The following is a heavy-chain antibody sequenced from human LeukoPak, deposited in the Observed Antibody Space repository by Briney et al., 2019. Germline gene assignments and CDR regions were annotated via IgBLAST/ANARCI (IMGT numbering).Heavy chain of an antibody. Sequence: GASAKVSCKTSGYPFTSYDIHWVRQAAGHGLEWMSWMTPNSEKRAYAQKFQGRVTMTTNTSIDTAYMELSSLTFDDTAIYYCARGRGWGILDSWGQGHLVTVSS. D-gene: IGHD6-19*01. CDR3: ARGRGWGILDS. CDR2: MTPNSEKR. J-gene: IGHJ4*02. CDR1: GYPFTSYD. V-gene: IGHV1-8*01.